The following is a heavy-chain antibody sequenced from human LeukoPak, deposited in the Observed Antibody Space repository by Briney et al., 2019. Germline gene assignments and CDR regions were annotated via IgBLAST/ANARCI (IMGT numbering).Heavy chain of an antibody. J-gene: IGHJ4*02. CDR1: GFTFSSYA. CDR2: IIGSGGST. Sequence: PGGSLRLSCAASGFTFSSYAMSWVRQAPGKGVGWVSAIIGSGGSTYYADSVKGRFTISRDNSKTTLYLQMNSLRAEDTAVYYCAKGVGDFDYWGQGTLVTVSS. V-gene: IGHV3-23*01. CDR3: AKGVGDFDY. D-gene: IGHD3-16*01.